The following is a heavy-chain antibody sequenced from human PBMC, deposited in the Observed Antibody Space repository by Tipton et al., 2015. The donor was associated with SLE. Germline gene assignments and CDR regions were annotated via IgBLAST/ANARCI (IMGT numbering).Heavy chain of an antibody. CDR3: ARHGTQLWLTGAFDI. D-gene: IGHD5-18*01. J-gene: IGHJ3*02. CDR1: GGSISSYY. V-gene: IGHV4-59*08. CDR2: IYYSGST. Sequence: LRLSCTVSGGSISSYYWSWIRQPPGKGLEWIGYIYYSGSTNYNPSLKSRVTISVDTSKNQFSLKLSSVTAADTAVYYCARHGTQLWLTGAFDIWGQGTMVTVSS.